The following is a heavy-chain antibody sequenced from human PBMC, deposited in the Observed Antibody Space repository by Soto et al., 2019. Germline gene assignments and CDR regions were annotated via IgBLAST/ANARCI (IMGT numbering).Heavy chain of an antibody. V-gene: IGHV1-69*02. Sequence: GASVKVSCKASGGTFSSYTISWVRQAPGQGLEWMGRIIPILGIANYAQKFQGRVTITADKSTSTAYMELSSLRSEDTAVYYCARATPGGSGTHLAFDIWGQGTMVTVSS. D-gene: IGHD3-10*01. J-gene: IGHJ3*02. CDR3: ARATPGGSGTHLAFDI. CDR2: IIPILGIA. CDR1: GGTFSSYT.